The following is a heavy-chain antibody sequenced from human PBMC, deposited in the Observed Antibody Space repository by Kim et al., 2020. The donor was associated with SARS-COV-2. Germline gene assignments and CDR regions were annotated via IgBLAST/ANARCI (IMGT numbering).Heavy chain of an antibody. D-gene: IGHD3-22*01. V-gene: IGHV1-69*13. CDR1: GGTFSSYA. J-gene: IGHJ2*01. Sequence: SVKVSCKASGGTFSSYAISWVRQAPGQGLEWMGGIIPIFGTANYAQKFQGRVTITADESTSTAYMELSSLRSEDTAVYYCARRSRLLYYYDSSGYHWYFDLWGRGTLVTVSS. CDR2: IIPIFGTA. CDR3: ARRSRLLYYYDSSGYHWYFDL.